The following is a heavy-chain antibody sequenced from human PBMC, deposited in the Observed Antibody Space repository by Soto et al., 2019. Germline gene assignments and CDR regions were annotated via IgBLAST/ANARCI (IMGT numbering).Heavy chain of an antibody. Sequence: QVQLVQSGAEVKKPGASVKVSCKASGYTFTSSGMSWVRQAPGQVLEWMGWISAHTGSSEYAQRFQGRVTMTTDRSTSTAYMELRSLRSDDTAVYYCARAFFYQGSDSRGYSFDAFDFWGPGTLVTVSS. J-gene: IGHJ3*01. CDR2: ISAHTGSS. CDR3: ARAFFYQGSDSRGYSFDAFDF. CDR1: GYTFTSSG. V-gene: IGHV1-18*01. D-gene: IGHD3-22*01.